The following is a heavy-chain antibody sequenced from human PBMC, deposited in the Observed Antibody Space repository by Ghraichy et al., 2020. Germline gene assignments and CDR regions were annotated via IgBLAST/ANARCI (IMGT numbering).Heavy chain of an antibody. Sequence: SVKVSCKASGGTFSSYAISWVRQAPGQGLEWMGGIIPIFGTANYAQKFQGRVTITADESTSTAYMELSSLRSEDTAVYYCARAPTYSSGWYRMPPWDCWGQGTLVTVSS. CDR2: IIPIFGTA. CDR1: GGTFSSYA. CDR3: ARAPTYSSGWYRMPPWDC. J-gene: IGHJ4*02. V-gene: IGHV1-69*13. D-gene: IGHD6-19*01.